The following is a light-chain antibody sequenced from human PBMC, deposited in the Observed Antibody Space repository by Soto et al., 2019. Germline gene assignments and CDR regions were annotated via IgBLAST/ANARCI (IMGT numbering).Light chain of an antibody. V-gene: IGKV1-9*01. Sequence: DIQLTQSPSFLSASVGDRVTITCRASQGITNDLAWYQQKPGKAPKLLIYAASSLQRGVPSTFSGSGFGTEFTLTISNLQPEDFATYFCQQFNSDPFTFGPGTTVDFK. J-gene: IGKJ3*01. CDR2: AAS. CDR1: QGITND. CDR3: QQFNSDPFT.